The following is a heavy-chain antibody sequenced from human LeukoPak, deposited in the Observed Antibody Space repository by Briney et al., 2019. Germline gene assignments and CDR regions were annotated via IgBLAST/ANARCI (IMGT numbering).Heavy chain of an antibody. V-gene: IGHV1-24*01. Sequence: ASVKVSCKVAGYTLTELSMHWVRQAPGKGLEWMGGFDPEDGETIYAQQFQGRVTMTEDTSTDTAYMKLSSLRSEDTAVYYCATEGGTYYYDSSGSRSFDYWGQGTLVTVPS. CDR3: ATEGGTYYYDSSGSRSFDY. J-gene: IGHJ4*02. CDR1: GYTLTELS. D-gene: IGHD3-22*01. CDR2: FDPEDGET.